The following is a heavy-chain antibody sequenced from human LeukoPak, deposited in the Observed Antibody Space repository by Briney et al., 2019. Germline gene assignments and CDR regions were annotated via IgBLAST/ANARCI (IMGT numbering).Heavy chain of an antibody. J-gene: IGHJ6*02. CDR1: GFIFSGSA. D-gene: IGHD4-17*01. CDR2: ISSSSSYI. Sequence: AGGSLRLSCAASGFIFSGSAMNWVRQAPGKGLEWVSSISSSSSYIYYADSVKGRFTISRDNAKNSLYLQMNSLRAEDTAVYYCARVSAVTTDYYYYGMDVWGQGTTVTVSS. CDR3: ARVSAVTTDYYYYGMDV. V-gene: IGHV3-21*01.